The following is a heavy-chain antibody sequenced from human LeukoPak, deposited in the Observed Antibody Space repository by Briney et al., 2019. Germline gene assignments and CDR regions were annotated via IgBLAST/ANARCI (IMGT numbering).Heavy chain of an antibody. Sequence: GGPLTLSCEASGFTFRRYAMSWGRQAPGKGLEWVSAISGSGGSTYYADSVKGRFTISRDNSKNTLYLQMNSLRADDTAVYYCAKYDILTGVADWGQGTLVTVSS. CDR2: ISGSGGST. CDR1: GFTFRRYA. J-gene: IGHJ4*02. V-gene: IGHV3-23*01. CDR3: AKYDILTGVAD. D-gene: IGHD3-9*01.